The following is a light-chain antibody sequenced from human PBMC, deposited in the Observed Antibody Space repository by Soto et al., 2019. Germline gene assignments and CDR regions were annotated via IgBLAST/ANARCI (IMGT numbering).Light chain of an antibody. CDR3: HQYGSSALT. CDR2: GAS. Sequence: EIGLTQSPATRSVSPGERATLSCRASQRVSIDLAWYQQTPGQAPRLLIYGASTRATGIPDRFSGSGSGTDFTLTISRLEPEDFAVYHCHQYGSSALTFGGGTKVDIK. CDR1: QRVSID. V-gene: IGKV3-20*01. J-gene: IGKJ4*01.